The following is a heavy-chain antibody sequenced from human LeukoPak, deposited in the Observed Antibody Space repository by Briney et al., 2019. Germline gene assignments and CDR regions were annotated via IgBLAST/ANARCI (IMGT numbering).Heavy chain of an antibody. CDR3: ARSIAAAGTLDY. J-gene: IGHJ4*02. D-gene: IGHD6-13*01. CDR2: INPSGGST. CDR1: GYTFTSYY. V-gene: IGHV1-46*01. Sequence: ASVKVSCKASGYTFTSYYMHWVRQAPGQGLEWMGIINPSGGSTSYAQKFQGRVTMTRDMSTSTVYMELSSLRSEDTAVYYCARSIAAAGTLDYWGQGTLVTVSS.